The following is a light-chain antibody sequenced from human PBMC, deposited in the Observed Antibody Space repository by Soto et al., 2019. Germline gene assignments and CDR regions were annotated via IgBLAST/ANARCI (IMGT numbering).Light chain of an antibody. CDR3: QKYSSVPV. V-gene: IGKV1-27*01. J-gene: IGKJ3*01. CDR1: QYIRNF. Sequence: DIQMTQSPTSLSASVGDRVTITCRASQYIRNFVAWYQQKPEKAPKLLIYAASTLQSGVPSRFSGSGSGTDFTLTINSLQPEDVATYSCQKYSSVPVFGPGTKVEIK. CDR2: AAS.